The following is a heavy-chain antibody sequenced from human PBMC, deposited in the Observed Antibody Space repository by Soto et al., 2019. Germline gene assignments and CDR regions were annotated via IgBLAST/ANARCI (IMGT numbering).Heavy chain of an antibody. D-gene: IGHD3-10*01. Sequence: EVQLLESGGGLVEPGGSLRLSCTASGFSFSSYAMTWVRQAPGKGLEWVSSTTDDGGRTFYADSVKGRFTISRDNSNNRRDRQMNSLGAEDTALYYCAKGGGFGTGAYYNVAYWGQGTLVTVSS. CDR3: AKGGGFGTGAYYNVAY. CDR2: TTDDGGRT. CDR1: GFSFSSYA. V-gene: IGHV3-23*01. J-gene: IGHJ4*02.